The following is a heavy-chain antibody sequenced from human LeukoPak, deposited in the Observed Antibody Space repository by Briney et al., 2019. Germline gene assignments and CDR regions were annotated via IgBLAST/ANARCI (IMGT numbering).Heavy chain of an antibody. CDR3: AKGPSTVTTRVNY. V-gene: IGHV3-64*02. CDR1: GFTFSSYS. D-gene: IGHD4-17*01. CDR2: INGDGRRT. Sequence: GGSLRLSCAASGFTFSSYSMHWVRQAPGKGLEYVSAINGDGRRTYYADSVKGRFTISRDNSKNTLYLQMDSLRAEDTAVYYCAKGPSTVTTRVNYWGQGTLVTVSS. J-gene: IGHJ4*02.